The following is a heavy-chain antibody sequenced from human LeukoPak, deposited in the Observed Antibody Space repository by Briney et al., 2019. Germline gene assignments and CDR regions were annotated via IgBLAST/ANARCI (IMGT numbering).Heavy chain of an antibody. D-gene: IGHD6-13*01. CDR2: ISWNSGSI. CDR1: GFTFDDYA. Sequence: GGSLRLSCAASGFTFDDYAMHWVRQAPGKGLEWVSGISWNSGSIGYADSVKGRFTISRDNAKNSLYLQMNSLRAEDTALYYCAKPAGYSSSWAFDYWGQGTLVTVSS. J-gene: IGHJ4*02. CDR3: AKPAGYSSSWAFDY. V-gene: IGHV3-9*01.